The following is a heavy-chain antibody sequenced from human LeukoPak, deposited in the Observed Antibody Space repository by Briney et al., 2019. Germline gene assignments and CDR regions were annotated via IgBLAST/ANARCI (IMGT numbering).Heavy chain of an antibody. Sequence: ASVKVSCKASGYIFTNFALNWVRQAPGHGLEWMGCINTNAGNPTYAQGFTGRFVFSLDTSVSTAYLQISSLKAEDTAVYYCARSGGSGSYYARYYYYYMDVWGKGTTVTVSS. CDR3: ARSGGSGSYYARYYYYYMDV. V-gene: IGHV7-4-1*02. J-gene: IGHJ6*03. D-gene: IGHD3-10*01. CDR2: INTNAGNP. CDR1: GYIFTNFA.